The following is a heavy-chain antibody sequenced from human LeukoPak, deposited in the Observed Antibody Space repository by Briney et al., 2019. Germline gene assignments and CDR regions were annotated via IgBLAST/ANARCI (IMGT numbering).Heavy chain of an antibody. D-gene: IGHD5-24*01. CDR3: ARDVWGDRDGFFDN. J-gene: IGHJ4*02. V-gene: IGHV3-74*01. CDR2: INTDGRSA. CDR1: GFTFSSYW. Sequence: GRSLRLSCAASGFTFSSYWMHWVRQAPGKGLVWVSRINTDGRSASYGDSVQGRFVMTRDNAKNTLYLQMNSLRVEDTAVYFCARDVWGDRDGFFDNWGQGTLVTVSS.